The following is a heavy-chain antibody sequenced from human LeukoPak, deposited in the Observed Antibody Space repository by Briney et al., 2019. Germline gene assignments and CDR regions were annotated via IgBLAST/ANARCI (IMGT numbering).Heavy chain of an antibody. Sequence: PGGSLRLSCAASGFTFSSYAMSWVRQAPGKGLEWVSAISGSGGSTYYADSVKGRFTISRDNSKNTLYLQMNSLRAEDTAVYYCAKDLYTGAVIYYYYYMDVWGKGTTVTVSS. CDR3: AKDLYTGAVIYYYYYMDV. D-gene: IGHD3-3*01. J-gene: IGHJ6*03. V-gene: IGHV3-23*01. CDR2: ISGSGGST. CDR1: GFTFSSYA.